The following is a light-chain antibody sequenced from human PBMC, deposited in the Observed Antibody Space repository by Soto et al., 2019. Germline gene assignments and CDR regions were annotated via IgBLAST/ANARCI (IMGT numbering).Light chain of an antibody. Sequence: EIVMTQSPATLSVSPGERATFSCRASQSVSSNLAWYQQKPGQAPRLLIYGASTRATGVPARLSGRGSETEFTLTISSLQSEDFAVYYCQQYNNWPGTFGQGTKVEIK. CDR3: QQYNNWPGT. CDR2: GAS. J-gene: IGKJ1*01. V-gene: IGKV3-15*01. CDR1: QSVSSN.